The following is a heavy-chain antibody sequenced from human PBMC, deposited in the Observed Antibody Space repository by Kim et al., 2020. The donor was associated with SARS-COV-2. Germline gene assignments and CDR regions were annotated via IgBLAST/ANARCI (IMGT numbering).Heavy chain of an antibody. J-gene: IGHJ4*02. CDR3: AGEFENTFYFDI. Sequence: TLYEEKCQGRVTLTRDPSTNTVYMELTSLRREDTAVYYCAGEFENTFYFDIWGQGTLVTVSP. V-gene: IGHV1-46*01. CDR2: T. D-gene: IGHD3-3*02.